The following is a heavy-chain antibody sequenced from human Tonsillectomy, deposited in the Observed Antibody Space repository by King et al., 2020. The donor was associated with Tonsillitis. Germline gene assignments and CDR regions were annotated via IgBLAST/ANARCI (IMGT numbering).Heavy chain of an antibody. Sequence: QLVQSGGGVVQPGRSLRLSCAASGFTFSSYGMHWVRQAPGKGLEWVAVISYDGSSKYYADSVVGRFTISRDNSKNTLYLQMNSLRAEDTAVYYCAKGLDNHDSSGHELIAYWGQGTLVTVSS. D-gene: IGHD3-22*01. CDR1: GFTFSSYG. CDR3: AKGLDNHDSSGHELIAY. CDR2: ISYDGSSK. J-gene: IGHJ4*02. V-gene: IGHV3-30*18.